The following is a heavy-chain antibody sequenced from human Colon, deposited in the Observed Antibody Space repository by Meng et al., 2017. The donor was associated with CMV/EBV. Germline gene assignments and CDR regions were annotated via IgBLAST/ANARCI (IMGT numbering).Heavy chain of an antibody. J-gene: IGHJ4*02. CDR2: IDTTNH. V-gene: IGHV3-30*02. D-gene: IGHD3-3*01. CDR1: GFSFSESG. Sequence: VQLVGSGGGVVQPGGSLRLSCGASGFSFSESGIHWLRQAPGKGLEWVSFIDTTNHYYADSVKGRFTISRDDSKRMVYLQMNNLKTEDTAMYFCSNGLLGVQGHWGQGTLVTVSS. CDR3: SNGLLGVQGH.